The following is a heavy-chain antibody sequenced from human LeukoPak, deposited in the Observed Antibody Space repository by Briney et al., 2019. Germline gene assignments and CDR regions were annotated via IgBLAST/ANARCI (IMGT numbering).Heavy chain of an antibody. CDR2: MYTSGST. V-gene: IGHV4-4*07. Sequence: PSETLSLTCTVSGGSISSYYWSWIRQPAGKGLEWIGRMYTSGSTNYNPSLKSRVTISVDTSKNQFSLKLSSVTAADTAVYYCARVYRRDGYSHYFDYWGQGTLVTVSS. CDR3: ARVYRRDGYSHYFDY. D-gene: IGHD5-24*01. CDR1: GGSISSYY. J-gene: IGHJ4*02.